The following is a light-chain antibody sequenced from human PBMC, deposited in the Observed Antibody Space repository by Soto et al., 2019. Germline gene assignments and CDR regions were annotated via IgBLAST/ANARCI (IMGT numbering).Light chain of an antibody. V-gene: IGKV1D-12*01. Sequence: DIQMTQSPSSVSASVGDRVTITCRASQGINNWLAWYQQKPGKAPKLLIYTTSSLQRGVPSRFSGSGSGTDFPLTISSLQPEDSATYYCQRANSFPLTFGGGTKVEIK. CDR2: TTS. CDR3: QRANSFPLT. CDR1: QGINNW. J-gene: IGKJ4*01.